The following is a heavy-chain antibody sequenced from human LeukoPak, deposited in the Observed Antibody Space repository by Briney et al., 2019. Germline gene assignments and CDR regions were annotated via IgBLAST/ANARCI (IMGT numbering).Heavy chain of an antibody. Sequence: PGRSLRLSCAASGFTFSSYGMHWVRQAPGEGLEWVAVISYDGSNKYYADSVKGRFTISRDNSKNTLYLQMNSLRAEDTAVYYCARDEWQWLYYYYYGMDVWGQGTTVTVSS. CDR1: GFTFSSYG. J-gene: IGHJ6*02. CDR3: ARDEWQWLYYYYYGMDV. CDR2: ISYDGSNK. V-gene: IGHV3-30*03. D-gene: IGHD6-19*01.